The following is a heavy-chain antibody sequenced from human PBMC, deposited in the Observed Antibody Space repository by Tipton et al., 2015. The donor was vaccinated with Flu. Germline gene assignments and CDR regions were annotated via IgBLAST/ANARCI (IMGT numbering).Heavy chain of an antibody. CDR3: ARGPSSRTYVSAYNFRY. V-gene: IGHV3-23*01. CDR1: GFTFSSYV. CDR2: LSGSGGTT. J-gene: IGHJ4*02. D-gene: IGHD3-16*01. Sequence: SLRLSCAASGFTFSSYVMTWIRQSPEKGLEWVSSLSGSGGTTYYADSVKGRFTISRDNSKNILYLQMNNLRAEDTARYYCARGPSSRTYVSAYNFRYWGQGALVSASS.